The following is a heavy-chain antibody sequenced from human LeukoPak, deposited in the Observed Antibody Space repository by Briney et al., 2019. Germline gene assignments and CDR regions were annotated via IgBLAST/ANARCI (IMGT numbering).Heavy chain of an antibody. CDR3: ARASGSVAGFDY. CDR2: IYSGGNT. Sequence: GGSLRLSCLASGFTVSTSYMSWVRQAPGRGLEWVSVIYSGGNTYYADSVKGRFIISRDNSKNTLFLQMEALRGEDTAVYYCARASGSVAGFDYWGQGTLVTVSS. CDR1: GFTVSTSY. V-gene: IGHV3-66*01. D-gene: IGHD6-19*01. J-gene: IGHJ4*02.